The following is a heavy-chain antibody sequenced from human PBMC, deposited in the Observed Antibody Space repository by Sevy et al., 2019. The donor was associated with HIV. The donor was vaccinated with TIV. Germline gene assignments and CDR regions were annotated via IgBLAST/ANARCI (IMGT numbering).Heavy chain of an antibody. Sequence: GGSLRLSCAASGFTFSGSAMHWVRQASGKGLEWVGRIRSKAYSYATAYAASVKGRFTISRDDSKNTAYLQMNSLKTEDTAVYYCTRQMVTFGGVIVYYYGMDVWGQGTTVTVSS. CDR2: IRSKAYSYAT. D-gene: IGHD3-16*02. CDR1: GFTFSGSA. CDR3: TRQMVTFGGVIVYYYGMDV. J-gene: IGHJ6*02. V-gene: IGHV3-73*01.